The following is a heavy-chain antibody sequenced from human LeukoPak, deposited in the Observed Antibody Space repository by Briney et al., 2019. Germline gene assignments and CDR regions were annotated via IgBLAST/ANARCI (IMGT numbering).Heavy chain of an antibody. Sequence: ASVKVSCKASGYTFTSYYMHWVRQAPGQGLEWMGIINPSGGSTSYAQKFQGRVTMTRDTSTSTVYMELSRLRSDDTAVYYCARAMVRGVIIPWFDPWGQGTLVTVSS. CDR3: ARAMVRGVIIPWFDP. J-gene: IGHJ5*02. V-gene: IGHV1-46*01. CDR1: GYTFTSYY. CDR2: INPSGGST. D-gene: IGHD3-10*01.